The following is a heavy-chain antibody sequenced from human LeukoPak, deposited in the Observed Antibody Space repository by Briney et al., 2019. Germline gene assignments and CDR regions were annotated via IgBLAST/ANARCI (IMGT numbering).Heavy chain of an antibody. CDR3: ARREMATTYLDY. J-gene: IGHJ4*02. D-gene: IGHD5-24*01. CDR1: GGSFSGYY. CDR2: INHSGST. Sequence: PSETLSLTCAVYGGSFSGYYWSWIRQPPGKGLEWIGEINHSGSTNYNPSLKSRVTISVDTSKNQFSLKLSSVTAADTAVYYCARREMATTYLDYWGQGTLVTVSS. V-gene: IGHV4-34*01.